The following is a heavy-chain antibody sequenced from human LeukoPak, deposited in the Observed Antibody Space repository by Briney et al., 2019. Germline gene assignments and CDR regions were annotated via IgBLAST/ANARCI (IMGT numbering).Heavy chain of an antibody. V-gene: IGHV3-21*01. Sequence: GGSLRLSCAASGFTFSSYSMNWVRQAPGKGLEWVSSIGSSSSYIYYADSVKGRFTISRDNAKNSLYLQMNSLRAEDTAVYYCARASGGTLNYWGQGTLVTVSS. CDR3: ARASGGTLNY. J-gene: IGHJ4*02. CDR1: GFTFSSYS. D-gene: IGHD3-10*01. CDR2: IGSSSSYI.